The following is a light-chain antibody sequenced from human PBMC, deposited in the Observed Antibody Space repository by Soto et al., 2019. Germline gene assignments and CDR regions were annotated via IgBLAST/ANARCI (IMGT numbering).Light chain of an antibody. Sequence: QSVLTQPASVSGSPGQSIAISCTGTSSDVGGYDYVTWYQQHPGKAPKLMIYEVTKRPSGVPDRFSGSKSGNTASLTVSGLQAEDEADYYCTSWTTSTTMIFGGGTKVTVL. CDR1: SSDVGGYDY. CDR2: EVT. CDR3: TSWTTSTTMI. V-gene: IGLV2-14*01. J-gene: IGLJ2*01.